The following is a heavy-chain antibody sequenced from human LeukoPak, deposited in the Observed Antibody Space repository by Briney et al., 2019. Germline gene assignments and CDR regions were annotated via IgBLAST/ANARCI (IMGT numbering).Heavy chain of an antibody. J-gene: IGHJ6*03. Sequence: PSETLSLTCTVSGGSISSYYWGWIRQPPGKGLERIGSIYYSGSTYYNPSLKSRVTISVDTSKNQFSLKLSSVTAADTAVYYCARHVINGGNMDVWGKGTTVTVSS. CDR2: IYYSGST. V-gene: IGHV4-39*01. CDR1: GGSISSYY. CDR3: ARHVINGGNMDV. D-gene: IGHD2-15*01.